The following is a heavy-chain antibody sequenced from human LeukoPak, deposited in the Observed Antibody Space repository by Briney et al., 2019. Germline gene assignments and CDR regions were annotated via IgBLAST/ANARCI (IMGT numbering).Heavy chain of an antibody. CDR1: GYSFTSYW. V-gene: IGHV5-51*01. Sequence: GESLKISCKGSGYSFTSYWIGWVRQMPGKGLEWMGIIYSGDSDTRYSPSLQGQVTISADRSISTAYLQWSSLKASDTAIYYCARARQLGYGSVFDIWGQGTMVTVSS. CDR3: ARARQLGYGSVFDI. D-gene: IGHD6-6*01. CDR2: IYSGDSDT. J-gene: IGHJ3*02.